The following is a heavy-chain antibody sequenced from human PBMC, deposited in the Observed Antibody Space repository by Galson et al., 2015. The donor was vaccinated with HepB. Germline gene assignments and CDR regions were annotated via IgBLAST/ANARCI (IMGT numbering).Heavy chain of an antibody. CDR2: VSAAGSHT. Sequence: SLRLSCAVSGFTFSSYAMSWVRQAPGKGLEWVSGVSAAGSHTYYPDSVKGRFTISRDNSKKILYLQMNSLGAEGTAVYYCAKGGTATSSDCFDVWGQGTLVTVSS. J-gene: IGHJ3*01. CDR3: AKGGTATSSDCFDV. CDR1: GFTFSSYA. V-gene: IGHV3-23*01. D-gene: IGHD2-21*02.